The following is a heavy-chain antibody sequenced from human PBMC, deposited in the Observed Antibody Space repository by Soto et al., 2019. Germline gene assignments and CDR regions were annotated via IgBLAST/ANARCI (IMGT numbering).Heavy chain of an antibody. CDR2: ISGSGGSI. V-gene: IGHV3-23*01. CDR1: GFTFSTYA. Sequence: EVQLLESGGGLVQPGGSLRLSCAASGFTFSTYAMNWVRQAPGNGLEWVSAISGSGGSIHYADSVKGRFTNSRDNSKNTLYLQMNSLRDADTAVYHCVKGYWKGDVWGQGTTVTVSS. J-gene: IGHJ6*02. CDR3: VKGYWKGDV. D-gene: IGHD1-1*01.